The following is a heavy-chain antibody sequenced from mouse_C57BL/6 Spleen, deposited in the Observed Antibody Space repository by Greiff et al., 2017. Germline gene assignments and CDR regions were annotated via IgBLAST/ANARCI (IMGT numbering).Heavy chain of an antibody. CDR2: INPNYGTT. CDR1: GYSFTDYN. Sequence: EVKLMESGPELVKPGASVKISCKASGYSFTDYNMNWVKQSNGKSLEWIGVINPNYGTTSYNQKFKGKATLTVDQSSSTAYMQLNSLTSEDSAVYYCARRSYGSSYDWYFDVWGTGTTVTVSS. CDR3: ARRSYGSSYDWYFDV. V-gene: IGHV1-39*01. J-gene: IGHJ1*03. D-gene: IGHD1-1*01.